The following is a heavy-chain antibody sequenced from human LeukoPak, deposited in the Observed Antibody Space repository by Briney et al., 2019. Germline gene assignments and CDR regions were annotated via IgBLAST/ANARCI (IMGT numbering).Heavy chain of an antibody. J-gene: IGHJ4*02. D-gene: IGHD3-16*02. Sequence: GGSLRLSCAASGFTFSSYSMNWVRQAPGKGLEWVSSISSSSSYIYYADSVKGRFTISRDNAKNSLYLQMNSLRAEDTAVYYCAGDQGELSRDIDYWGQGTLVTVSS. CDR1: GFTFSSYS. V-gene: IGHV3-21*01. CDR3: AGDQGELSRDIDY. CDR2: ISSSSSYI.